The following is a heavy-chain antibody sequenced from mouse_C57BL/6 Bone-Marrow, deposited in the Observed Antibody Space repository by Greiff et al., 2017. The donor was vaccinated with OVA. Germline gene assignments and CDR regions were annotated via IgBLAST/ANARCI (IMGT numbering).Heavy chain of an antibody. Sequence: LQQSGAELAKPGASVKLSCKASGYTFTSYWMHWVKQRPGQGLEWIGYINPSSGYTKYNEKFKSKATLTVDKPSSTAYMQLSSLTSEDSAVYYCAPNYAMDYWGQGTSVTVSS. V-gene: IGHV1-7*01. CDR3: APNYAMDY. CDR2: INPSSGYT. J-gene: IGHJ4*01. CDR1: GYTFTSYW.